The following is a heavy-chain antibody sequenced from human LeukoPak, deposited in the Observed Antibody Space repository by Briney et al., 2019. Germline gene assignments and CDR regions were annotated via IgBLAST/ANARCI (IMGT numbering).Heavy chain of an antibody. Sequence: SETLSLTCTVSGGSISSYYWSWIRQPPGKGLEWIGYIYYSGSTNYNPSLKSRVTISVDTSKNQFSLKLSSVTAADTAVYYCARCSSYYYYGMGVWGQGTTVTVSS. J-gene: IGHJ6*02. CDR3: ARCSSYYYYGMGV. CDR1: GGSISSYY. CDR2: IYYSGST. V-gene: IGHV4-59*01. D-gene: IGHD2-2*01.